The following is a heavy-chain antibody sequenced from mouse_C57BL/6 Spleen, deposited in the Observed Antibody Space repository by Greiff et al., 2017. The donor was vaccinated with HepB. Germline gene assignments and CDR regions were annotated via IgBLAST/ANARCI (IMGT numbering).Heavy chain of an antibody. CDR2: IDPSDSET. CDR1: GYTFTSYW. D-gene: IGHD1-1*01. Sequence: QVQLQQPGAELVRPGSSVKLSCKASGYTFTSYWMHWVKQRPIQGLEWIGNIDPSDSETHYNQKFKDKATLTVDKSSSTAYMQLSSLTSEDSEVYYCARSPPFITTVVDYWGQGTTLTVSS. V-gene: IGHV1-52*01. J-gene: IGHJ2*01. CDR3: ARSPPFITTVVDY.